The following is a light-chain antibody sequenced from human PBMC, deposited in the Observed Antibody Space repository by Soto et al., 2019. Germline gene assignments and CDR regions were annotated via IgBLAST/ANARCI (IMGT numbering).Light chain of an antibody. J-gene: IGLJ3*02. CDR3: NSYTTSSTLV. CDR1: SSDVGGYNY. V-gene: IGLV2-14*01. Sequence: QSALTQPASVSGSPGQSITISCTGTSSDVGGYNYVSWYQQHPGKAPKLMIYDVSKRPSGVSNRFSGSKSGNTASLTISGLQAEDEADYYCNSYTTSSTLVFGGGTKSPS. CDR2: DVS.